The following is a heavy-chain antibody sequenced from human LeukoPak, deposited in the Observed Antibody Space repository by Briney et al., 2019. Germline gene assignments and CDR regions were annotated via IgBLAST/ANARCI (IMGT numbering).Heavy chain of an antibody. Sequence: PSETLSLTCTVSGVSIGGYYWSWLRQPPGKGREWLGYTHHSGTTNYNPSLKSRITTSVDTSRKQVSLKLSSVTAADTAVYYCARHSADRASYIWGQGTMVTVSS. CDR2: THHSGTT. V-gene: IGHV4-59*08. J-gene: IGHJ3*02. D-gene: IGHD6-25*01. CDR1: GVSIGGYY. CDR3: ARHSADRASYI.